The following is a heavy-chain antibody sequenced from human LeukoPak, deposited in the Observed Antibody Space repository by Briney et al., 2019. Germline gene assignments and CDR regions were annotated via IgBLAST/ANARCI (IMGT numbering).Heavy chain of an antibody. Sequence: PSETLSLTCTVSGASTDRRVSTNSHYWSWIRQFPGKGLEWIGNIYNIGSVTYKPSLRSRVTMSIDMSKKQFSLRLTSVTAADTAVYFCATNSSGSALVYWGQGILVTVSS. CDR2: IYNIGSV. V-gene: IGHV4-61*05. CDR3: ATNSSGSALVY. CDR1: GASTDRRVSTNSHY. J-gene: IGHJ4*02. D-gene: IGHD3-22*01.